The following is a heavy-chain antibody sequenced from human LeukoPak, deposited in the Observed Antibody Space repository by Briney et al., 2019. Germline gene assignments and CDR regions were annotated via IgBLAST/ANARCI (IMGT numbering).Heavy chain of an antibody. D-gene: IGHD1-26*01. J-gene: IGHJ4*02. Sequence: GGSLRLSCAASGFTFSSYAMSWVRQAPGKGLEWVSAISGSGGSTYYADSVKGRFTISRDNSKNTLYLQMNSLRAEDTAVYYCARDRGSGSDTFDYWGQGTLVTVSS. CDR2: ISGSGGST. CDR3: ARDRGSGSDTFDY. CDR1: GFTFSSYA. V-gene: IGHV3-23*01.